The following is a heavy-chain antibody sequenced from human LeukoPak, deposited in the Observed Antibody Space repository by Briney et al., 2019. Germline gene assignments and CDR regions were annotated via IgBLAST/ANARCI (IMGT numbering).Heavy chain of an antibody. V-gene: IGHV3-23*01. CDR1: GFAFSSYA. J-gene: IGHJ6*03. CDR2: ISGSGVST. CDR3: AKHTPWSGYYYYYMDV. Sequence: PGGSLRLSCAASGFAFSSYAMSWVRQAPGKGLEWVSTISGSGVSTYYADSVKGRFTISRDNSKNTLYLQMNSLKAEDTAVYYCAKHTPWSGYYYYYMDVWGKGTTVTVSS.